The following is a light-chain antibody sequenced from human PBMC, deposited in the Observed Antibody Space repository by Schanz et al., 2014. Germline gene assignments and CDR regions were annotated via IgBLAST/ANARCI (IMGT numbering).Light chain of an antibody. V-gene: IGLV2-11*01. J-gene: IGLJ1*01. CDR3: SSYTSSSTYV. CDR2: EVN. Sequence: QSALTQPRSVSGSPGQSVTISCTGTSSDVGGYNFVSWYEQHPGKAPKLMINEVNKRPSGVPDRFSGSKSGNTASLTISGLQAEDEADYYCSSYTSSSTYVFGTGTKLTVL. CDR1: SSDVGGYNF.